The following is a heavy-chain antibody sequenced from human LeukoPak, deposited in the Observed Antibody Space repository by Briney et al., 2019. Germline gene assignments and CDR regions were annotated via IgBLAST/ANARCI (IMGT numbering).Heavy chain of an antibody. V-gene: IGHV4-4*07. D-gene: IGHD6-13*01. Sequence: PSETLSLTCTVSGGSISSYYWSWIRQPAGKGLEWIGRIYTSGSTIYNPSLKSRVTMSVDTSKNQFSLKLSSVTAAGTAVYYCARLGSSSWYRGGWFDPWGQGTLVTVSS. CDR2: IYTSGST. J-gene: IGHJ5*02. CDR3: ARLGSSSWYRGGWFDP. CDR1: GGSISSYY.